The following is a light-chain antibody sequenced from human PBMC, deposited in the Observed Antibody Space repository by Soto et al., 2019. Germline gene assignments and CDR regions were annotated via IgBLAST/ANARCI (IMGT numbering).Light chain of an antibody. V-gene: IGKV3-15*01. CDR2: GAS. CDR3: QQYNNWPALT. CDR1: QSVSSN. J-gene: IGKJ4*01. Sequence: EIVMTQSPGTLSVSPGERATLSCRASQSVSSNLAWYQQKPGQAPRLLIYGASTRATGIPARFSGSRSGTEFTLTISSLQSEDFAVYYCQQYNNWPALTFGGGTKVEIK.